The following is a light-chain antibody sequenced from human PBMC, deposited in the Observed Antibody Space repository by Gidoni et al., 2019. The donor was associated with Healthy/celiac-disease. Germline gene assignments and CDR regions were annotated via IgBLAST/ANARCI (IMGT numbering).Light chain of an antibody. V-gene: IGLV6-57*01. J-gene: IGLJ3*02. Sequence: FMLPHPHSVSESPWKTVTISCPRSRGSIARNYVQWSQQRPGSSPTTVINEDNQRPSWVPDRFSGSIDSSSNAASLTSAGLKTEDEADYYRQSYGSSEVFGGGTKLTVL. CDR2: EDN. CDR1: RGSIARNY. CDR3: QSYGSSEV.